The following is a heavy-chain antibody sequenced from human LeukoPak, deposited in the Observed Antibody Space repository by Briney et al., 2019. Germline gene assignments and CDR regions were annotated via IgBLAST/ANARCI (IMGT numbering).Heavy chain of an antibody. CDR2: INHSGDT. CDR1: GGSISSSSYY. D-gene: IGHD1-20*01. Sequence: SETLSLTCTVSGGSISSSSYYWGWIRQPAGKGLEWIETINHSGDTYYNPSLKSRVTISVDSSKNQFSLNLSSVTAADTAVYYCVRLQAVTGNFDYWGQGALVTVSS. V-gene: IGHV4-39*07. J-gene: IGHJ4*02. CDR3: VRLQAVTGNFDY.